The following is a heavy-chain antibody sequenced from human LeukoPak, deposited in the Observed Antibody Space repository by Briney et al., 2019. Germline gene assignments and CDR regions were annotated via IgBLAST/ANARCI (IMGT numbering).Heavy chain of an antibody. V-gene: IGHV3-49*04. CDR1: GFTFGDYA. J-gene: IGHJ6*03. CDR3: TLWNYFYYYMDV. CDR2: IRSKAYGGTT. D-gene: IGHD1-1*01. Sequence: PGGSLRLSCTASGFTFGDYAMTWVRQAPGKGLEWVGFIRSKAYGGTTEYAASVKGRFTISRDDSKSIAYLQMNSLKTEDTAVYYCTLWNYFYYYMDVWGKGTTVTVSS.